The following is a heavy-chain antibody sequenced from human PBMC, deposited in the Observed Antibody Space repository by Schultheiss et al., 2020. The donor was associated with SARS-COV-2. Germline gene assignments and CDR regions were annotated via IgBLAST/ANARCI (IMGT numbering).Heavy chain of an antibody. D-gene: IGHD4-17*01. V-gene: IGHV1-2*02. Sequence: ASVKVSCKASGGTFSSYAISWVRQAPGQGLEWMGGINPNSGGTNYAQKFQGRVTMTRDTSISTAYMELSRLRSDDTAVYYCARGDYVDYDYYYGMDVWGQGTTVTVSS. J-gene: IGHJ6*02. CDR3: ARGDYVDYDYYYGMDV. CDR2: INPNSGGT. CDR1: GGTFSSYA.